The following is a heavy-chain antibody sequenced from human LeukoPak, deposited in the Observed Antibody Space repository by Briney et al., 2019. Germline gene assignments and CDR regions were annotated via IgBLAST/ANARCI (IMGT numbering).Heavy chain of an antibody. V-gene: IGHV1-2*02. CDR1: GYTFTGYY. J-gene: IGHJ6*02. CDR2: INPNSGGT. CDR3: AKWGTYCSSTSCHFPDYYGMDV. Sequence: ASVKVSCKASGYTFTGYYMHWVRQAPGQGLECMGWINPNSGGTNYAQKFQGRVTMTRDTSISTAYMELSRLRSDDTAVYYCAKWGTYCSSTSCHFPDYYGMDVWGQGTTVTVSS. D-gene: IGHD2-2*01.